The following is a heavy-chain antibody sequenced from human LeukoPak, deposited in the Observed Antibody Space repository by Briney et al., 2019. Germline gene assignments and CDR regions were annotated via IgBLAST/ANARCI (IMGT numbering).Heavy chain of an antibody. V-gene: IGHV3-66*01. J-gene: IGHJ5*02. CDR1: GFTVSSNY. D-gene: IGHD3-16*01. CDR2: IYSGGST. CDR3: ARGRWGRYFPFQS. Sequence: PGGSLRLSCAASGFTVSSNYMSWVRQAPGKGLEWVSVIYSGGSTYYADSVKGRFTISRDNSKNTLYLQMNSLRAEDTAVYYCARGRWGRYFPFQSWGQRPQVTVSS.